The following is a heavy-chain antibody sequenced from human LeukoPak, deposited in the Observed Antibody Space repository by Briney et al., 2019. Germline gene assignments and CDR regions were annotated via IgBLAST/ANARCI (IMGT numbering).Heavy chain of an antibody. CDR1: GYTFTSYA. Sequence: ASVKVSCKASGYTFTSYAMNWVRQAPGQGLEYMGWINPDSGGRSYAQKFQGRVTMTSDTSISTAYMELNSLRSDDTAVYYCARAMTLRRWYMDVWGKGTTVTISS. D-gene: IGHD4/OR15-4a*01. CDR3: ARAMTLRRWYMDV. V-gene: IGHV1-2*02. CDR2: INPDSGGR. J-gene: IGHJ6*03.